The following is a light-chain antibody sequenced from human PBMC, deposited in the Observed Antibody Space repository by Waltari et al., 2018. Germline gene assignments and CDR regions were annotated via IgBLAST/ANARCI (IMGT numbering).Light chain of an antibody. CDR1: SRDVGNYNL. V-gene: IGLV2-23*02. Sequence: QSGLTQPASVSGSPGQSITISRTGTSRDVGNYNLFPWSQQYPGKAPKLMVYEVTKRTSGVSDRFSGSKSGNTASLTIYGLQSEDEADYYCCSYAGLGIYVFGTGTKVTVL. CDR3: CSYAGLGIYV. J-gene: IGLJ1*01. CDR2: EVT.